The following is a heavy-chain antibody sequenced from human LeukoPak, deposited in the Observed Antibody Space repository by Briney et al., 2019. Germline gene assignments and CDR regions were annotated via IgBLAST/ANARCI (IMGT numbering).Heavy chain of an antibody. CDR3: ARGGPYYDSSGYYQQTDY. V-gene: IGHV1-46*01. Sequence: ASVKVSCKASRYTFTSYFMHWVRQAPGQGLEWMGIINPSGGSTSYLQKFQGRLTMTRDMSTSTVYMELSSLRSEDTAVYYCARGGPYYDSSGYYQQTDYWGQGTLVTVSS. J-gene: IGHJ4*02. CDR2: INPSGGST. CDR1: RYTFTSYF. D-gene: IGHD3-22*01.